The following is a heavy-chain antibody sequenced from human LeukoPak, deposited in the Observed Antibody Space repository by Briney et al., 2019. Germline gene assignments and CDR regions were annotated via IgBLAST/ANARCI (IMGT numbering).Heavy chain of an antibody. CDR2: MNPNSGNT. V-gene: IGHV1-8*01. Sequence: AAVKVSCKASGYTFTSYDINWEGQATGQGLEWMGWMNPNSGNTGYAQKFQGRVTMTRNTSISTAYMELSSLRSEDTAVYYCARKGLLCFGESYAFDIWGQGTMVTVSS. CDR3: ARKGLLCFGESYAFDI. J-gene: IGHJ3*02. CDR1: GYTFTSYD. D-gene: IGHD3-10*01.